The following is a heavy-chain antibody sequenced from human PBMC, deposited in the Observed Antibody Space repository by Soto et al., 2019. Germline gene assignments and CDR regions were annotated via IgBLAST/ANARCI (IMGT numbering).Heavy chain of an antibody. CDR2: INHSGST. CDR3: ARAAPRYCSGGSCYSGTDY. Sequence: SETLSLTCAVYGGSLSGYYWSWIRQPPGNGLEWIGEINHSGSTNYNPSLKSRVTISVDTSKNQFSLKLSSVTAADTAVYYCARAAPRYCSGGSCYSGTDYWGQGTLVTLSS. D-gene: IGHD2-15*01. CDR1: GGSLSGYY. V-gene: IGHV4-34*01. J-gene: IGHJ4*02.